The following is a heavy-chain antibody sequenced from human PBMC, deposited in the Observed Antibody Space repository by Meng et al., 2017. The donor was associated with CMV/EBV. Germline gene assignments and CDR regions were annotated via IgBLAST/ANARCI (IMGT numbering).Heavy chain of an antibody. CDR1: GYTFTNYG. CDR2: ISTYNGNA. CDR3: AREQYRSWIQPWFPHDAFDV. Sequence: SVKVSCKTSGYTFTNYGISWVRQAPGQGLEWMGWISTYNGNANYAQKLQGRVTITTDTSTRTSYMELRSLRSDDTAVYYCAREQYRSWIQPWFPHDAFDVWGQGTMVTVSS. V-gene: IGHV1-18*01. D-gene: IGHD5-18*01. J-gene: IGHJ3*01.